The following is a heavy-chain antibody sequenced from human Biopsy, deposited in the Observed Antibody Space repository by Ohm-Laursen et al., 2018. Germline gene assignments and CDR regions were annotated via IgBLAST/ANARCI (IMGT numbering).Heavy chain of an antibody. CDR1: GGTFSNYG. CDR3: ARGPHSGSHSCFDY. Sequence: GASVKVSCKAPGGTFSNYGVNWMRQTPGQGLEWMGGIIPMFGTANYAQMFQGRVTISADESTSTSYMELSSLTTEDTAIYYCARGPHSGSHSCFDYWGRGTLVTVSS. CDR2: IIPMFGTA. V-gene: IGHV1-69*13. D-gene: IGHD1-26*01. J-gene: IGHJ4*02.